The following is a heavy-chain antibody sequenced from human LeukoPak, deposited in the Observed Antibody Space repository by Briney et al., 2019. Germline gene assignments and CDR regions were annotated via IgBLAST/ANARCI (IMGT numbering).Heavy chain of an antibody. Sequence: GASVKVSCKASGYTFTGYYMHWVRPAPGQGLEWMGWINPNSGGTNYAQKFQGRVTMTRDTSISTAYMELSRLRSDDTAVYYCARYSIAAAATDWFDPWGQGTLVTVSS. J-gene: IGHJ5*02. CDR2: INPNSGGT. CDR1: GYTFTGYY. V-gene: IGHV1-2*02. CDR3: ARYSIAAAATDWFDP. D-gene: IGHD6-13*01.